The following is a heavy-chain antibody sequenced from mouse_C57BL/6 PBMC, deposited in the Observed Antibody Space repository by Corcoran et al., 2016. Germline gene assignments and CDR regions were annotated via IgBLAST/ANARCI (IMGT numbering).Heavy chain of an antibody. Sequence: QVQLQQSGPELVKPGASVKISCKASGYTFTDYYINWVKQRPGQGIEWIGWIFPGSGSTYYNEKFKGKATLTVDKSSSTAYMLLSRLTSEDSAVYFCARGGASNWGFAYGGQGTVVTVSA. CDR1: GYTFTDYY. D-gene: IGHD2-5*01. CDR3: ARGGASNWGFAY. V-gene: IGHV1-75*01. CDR2: IFPGSGST. J-gene: IGHJ3*01.